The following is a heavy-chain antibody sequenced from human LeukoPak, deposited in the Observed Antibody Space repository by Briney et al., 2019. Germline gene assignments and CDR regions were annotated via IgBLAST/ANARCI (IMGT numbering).Heavy chain of an antibody. CDR1: GGSISSGGYS. Sequence: PSETLSLTCAVSGGSISSGGYSWSWIRQPPGKGLEWIGYIYHSGSTYYNPSLKSRVTISVDRSKNQFSLKLSSVTAADTAVYYCARVPMYYYDSSGYYWGYFDYWGQGTLVTVSS. J-gene: IGHJ4*02. D-gene: IGHD3-22*01. CDR3: ARVPMYYYDSSGYYWGYFDY. V-gene: IGHV4-30-2*01. CDR2: IYHSGST.